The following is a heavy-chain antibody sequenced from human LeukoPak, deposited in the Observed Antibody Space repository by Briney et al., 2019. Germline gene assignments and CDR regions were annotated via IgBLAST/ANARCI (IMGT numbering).Heavy chain of an antibody. CDR1: GFTFSSYP. CDR2: ISNGGGTA. Sequence: TGGSLRLSCAGSGFTFSSYPMSWVRQAPGKGLQWVSAISNGGGTAYYAGSVKGRFTISRDNSKSKLYLQMDSLRAEDTAIYYCAARPRMPPRFDFWGLGTLVTVSS. J-gene: IGHJ4*02. V-gene: IGHV3-23*01. D-gene: IGHD1-14*01. CDR3: AARPRMPPRFDF.